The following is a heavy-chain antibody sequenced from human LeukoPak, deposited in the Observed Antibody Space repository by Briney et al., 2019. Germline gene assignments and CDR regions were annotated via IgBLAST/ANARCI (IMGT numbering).Heavy chain of an antibody. D-gene: IGHD2-21*02. CDR1: GGSISSSNW. CDR2: IYHSGST. Sequence: SGTLSLTCAVSGGSISSSNWWSWVRQPPGKGLEWIGEIYHSGSTNYNPSLKSRVTISVDKSKNQFSLKLSSVTAADTAVYYCARAGVVVTAIFAFDIWGQGTMVTVSS. V-gene: IGHV4-4*02. CDR3: ARAGVVVTAIFAFDI. J-gene: IGHJ3*02.